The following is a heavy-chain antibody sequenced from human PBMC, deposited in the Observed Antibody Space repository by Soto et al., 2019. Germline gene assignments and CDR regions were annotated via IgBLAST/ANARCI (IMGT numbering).Heavy chain of an antibody. D-gene: IGHD2-21*02. J-gene: IGHJ4*02. CDR2: IHPSGGGT. Sequence: QVQLVQSGAEVRKPGASVKFSCKPSGYTFNTYYLHWLRQAPGQALEWMGVIHPSGGGTTYAQKXLXXXTXPRDTSTTTVFMELSSLRSDDTAVYYCARGGHIAVVTASFDNWGQGTLVTVSS. V-gene: IGHV1-46*02. CDR1: GYTFNTYY. CDR3: ARGGHIAVVTASFDN.